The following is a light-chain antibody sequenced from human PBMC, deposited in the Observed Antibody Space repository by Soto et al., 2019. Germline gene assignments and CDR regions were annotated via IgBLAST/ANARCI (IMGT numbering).Light chain of an antibody. J-gene: IGLJ2*01. CDR2: DVS. CDR3: CSYAGSYTYVV. V-gene: IGLV2-11*01. CDR1: SSDVGGYNY. Sequence: QCALTQPRSVSGSPGQSVTISRTGTSSDVGGYNYVSWYQQHPGKAPKLMIYDVSKRPSGVPDRFSGSKSGNTASLTISGLQAEDEADYYCCSYAGSYTYVVFGGGTKLTVL.